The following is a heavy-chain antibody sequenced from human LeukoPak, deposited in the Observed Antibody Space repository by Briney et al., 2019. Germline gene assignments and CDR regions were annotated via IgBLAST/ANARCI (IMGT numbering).Heavy chain of an antibody. V-gene: IGHV1-18*04. D-gene: IGHD1-1*01. CDR3: TRATGGLSDY. Sequence: ASVKVSCKTSGYIFTNYDINWVRQAPGQGLEWMGWISPYNGDTKYAQKFQDRVTMSTDTSTSITYMELRSLRSDDTAVYYCTRATGGLSDYWGQGTLVTVSS. CDR2: ISPYNGDT. CDR1: GYIFTNYD. J-gene: IGHJ4*02.